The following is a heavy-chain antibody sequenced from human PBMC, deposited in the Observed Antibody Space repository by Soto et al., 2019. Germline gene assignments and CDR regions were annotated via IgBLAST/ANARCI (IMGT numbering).Heavy chain of an antibody. Sequence: GGSLRLSCAASGFTFSSYGMHWVRQAPGKGLEWVAVISYDGSNKYYADSVKGRFTISRDNSKNTLYLQMNSLRAEDTAVYYCAKVHRGRSVAGPRGYWGQGTLVTVSS. V-gene: IGHV3-30*18. D-gene: IGHD6-19*01. CDR1: GFTFSSYG. CDR3: AKVHRGRSVAGPRGY. CDR2: ISYDGSNK. J-gene: IGHJ4*02.